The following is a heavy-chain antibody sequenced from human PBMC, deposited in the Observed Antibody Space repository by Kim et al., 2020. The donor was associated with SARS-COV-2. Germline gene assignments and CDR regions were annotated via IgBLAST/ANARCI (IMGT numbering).Heavy chain of an antibody. CDR2: ISGSGGST. Sequence: GGSLRLSCAASGFTFSSYAMSWVRQAPGKGLEWVSAISGSGGSTYYADSVKGRFTISRDNSKNTLYLQMNSLRAEDTAVYYCAKLLTDYDILTGYSPRFDYWGQGTLVTVSS. CDR3: AKLLTDYDILTGYSPRFDY. D-gene: IGHD3-9*01. J-gene: IGHJ4*02. CDR1: GFTFSSYA. V-gene: IGHV3-23*01.